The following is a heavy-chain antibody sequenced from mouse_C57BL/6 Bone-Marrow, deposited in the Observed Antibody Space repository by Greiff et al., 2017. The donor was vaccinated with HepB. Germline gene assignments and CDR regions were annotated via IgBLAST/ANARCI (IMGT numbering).Heavy chain of an antibody. CDR2: ISYDGSN. V-gene: IGHV3-6*01. J-gene: IGHJ1*03. Sequence: EVQLVESGPGLVKPSQSLSLTCSVTGYSITSGYYWNWIRQFPGNKLEWMGYISYDGSNNYNPSLKNRISITRDTSKNQFFLKLNSVTTEDTATYYCARDWTTVVAHWYFDVWGTGTTVTVSS. CDR3: ARDWTTVVAHWYFDV. CDR1: GYSITSGYY. D-gene: IGHD1-1*01.